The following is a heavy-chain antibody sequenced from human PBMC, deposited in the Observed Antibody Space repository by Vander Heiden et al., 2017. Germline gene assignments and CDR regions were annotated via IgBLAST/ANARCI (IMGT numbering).Heavy chain of an antibody. V-gene: IGHV1-69*06. CDR3: ARERMGSLDS. J-gene: IGHJ4*02. CDR1: GGSLGSRR. Sequence: QVLLVHSAFWVRSPGSSLMVSCRPSGGSLGSRRMTWMRHAPGHRLEWVGGVAPPFGAGNYAQSVQDRVTITADRATSTVSMELRSLRSDETATYDCARERMGSLDSWGQGTRGIVSS. D-gene: IGHD2-15*01. CDR2: VAPPFGAG.